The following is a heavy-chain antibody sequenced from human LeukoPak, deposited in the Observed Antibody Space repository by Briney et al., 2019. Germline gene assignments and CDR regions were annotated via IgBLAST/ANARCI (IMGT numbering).Heavy chain of an antibody. D-gene: IGHD1-26*01. V-gene: IGHV3-7*01. CDR1: GFTLSSYW. J-gene: IGHJ4*02. Sequence: PGGSLRLSCAASGFTLSSYWMSWVRQAPGKGLEWEANIKQDGSETYYVDSVKGRFTISRDNAKNSLYLQMNSLRAEDTAVYYCARDSVGASEDYWGQGTLVTVSS. CDR3: ARDSVGASEDY. CDR2: IKQDGSET.